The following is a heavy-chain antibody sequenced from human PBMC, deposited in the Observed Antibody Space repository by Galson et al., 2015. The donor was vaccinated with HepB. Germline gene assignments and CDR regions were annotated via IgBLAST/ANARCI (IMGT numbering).Heavy chain of an antibody. CDR3: VTFRWSANTGGFDP. J-gene: IGHJ5*02. V-gene: IGHV1-2*06. D-gene: IGHD2-8*02. Sequence: SVKVSCKASGYTFTDYYMHWVRQAPGQGLEWMGRINPNSGGTKYTQKFQDRVTMTRDTSISTAYMELSRLRSDDTAMYYCVTFRWSANTGGFDPWGQGTLVTVSS. CDR1: GYTFTDYY. CDR2: INPNSGGT.